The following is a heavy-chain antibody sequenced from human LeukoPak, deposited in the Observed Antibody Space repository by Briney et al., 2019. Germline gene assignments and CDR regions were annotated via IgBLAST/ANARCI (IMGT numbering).Heavy chain of an antibody. D-gene: IGHD1-26*01. Sequence: SETLSLTCTVSGGSISNYYWSWIRQPPGKGLEWIGSIYHSGSTYYNPSLKSRVTISVDTSKNQFSLKLSSVTAADTAVYYCARDFRGEWELLRHAFDIWGQGTMVTVSS. CDR2: IYHSGST. J-gene: IGHJ3*02. CDR3: ARDFRGEWELLRHAFDI. V-gene: IGHV4-38-2*02. CDR1: GGSISNYY.